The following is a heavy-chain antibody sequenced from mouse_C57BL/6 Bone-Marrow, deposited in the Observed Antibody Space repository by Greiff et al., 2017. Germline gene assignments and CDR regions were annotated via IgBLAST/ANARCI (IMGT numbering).Heavy chain of an antibody. CDR2: IWGDGST. Sequence: VKLVESGPGLVAPSQSLSITCTVSGFSLTSYGVSWVRQPPGQGLEWLGVIWGDGSTNYHSALISRLSISKDNSKSQVFLKLNSLQTDDTATYYCAKPGGNYLYWYFDVWGTGTTVTVSS. V-gene: IGHV2-3*01. CDR3: AKPGGNYLYWYFDV. CDR1: GFSLTSYG. J-gene: IGHJ1*03. D-gene: IGHD2-1*01.